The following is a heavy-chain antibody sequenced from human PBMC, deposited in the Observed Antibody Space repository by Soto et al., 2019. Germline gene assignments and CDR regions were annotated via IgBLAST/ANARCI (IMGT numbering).Heavy chain of an antibody. Sequence: PGESLKISCKGSGYSFTSYWIGWVRQMPGKGLEWMGIIYPGDSDTRYSPSFQGQVTISADKSISTAYLQWSSLKASDTAMYYCVIYYYDSSGYGGFDPWGQGTLVTVSS. CDR3: VIYYYDSSGYGGFDP. V-gene: IGHV5-51*01. CDR2: IYPGDSDT. CDR1: GYSFTSYW. D-gene: IGHD3-22*01. J-gene: IGHJ5*02.